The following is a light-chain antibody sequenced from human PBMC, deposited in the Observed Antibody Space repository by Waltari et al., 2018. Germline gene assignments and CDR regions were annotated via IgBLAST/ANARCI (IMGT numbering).Light chain of an antibody. V-gene: IGKV1-5*03. J-gene: IGKJ1*01. Sequence: DIQMTQSPSTLSASVGDRVIITCRASQSISSWLAWYQQKPGKAPKLLFYKASSLESGVPSRFSGSGSGTEFTLTISSLQPDDFATYYCQQYNTYSWTFGQGTKVEIK. CDR2: KAS. CDR1: QSISSW. CDR3: QQYNTYSWT.